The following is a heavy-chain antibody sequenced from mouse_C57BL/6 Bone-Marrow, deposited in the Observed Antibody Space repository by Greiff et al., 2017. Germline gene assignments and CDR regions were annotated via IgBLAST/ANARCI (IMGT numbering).Heavy chain of an antibody. CDR1: GYTFTSYW. D-gene: IGHD2-3*01. V-gene: IGHV1-55*01. CDR3: TTYDDYQWYYDV. CDR2: IYPGSGST. Sequence: QVQLQQPGAELVKPGASVKMSCKASGYTFTSYWITWVKQRPGQGLEWIGDIYPGSGSTNYTEKFKSKATLTVDTSSSTAYMQLSRLPSPDSAAXYCTTYDDYQWYYDVWGTGARVTVSS. J-gene: IGHJ1*03.